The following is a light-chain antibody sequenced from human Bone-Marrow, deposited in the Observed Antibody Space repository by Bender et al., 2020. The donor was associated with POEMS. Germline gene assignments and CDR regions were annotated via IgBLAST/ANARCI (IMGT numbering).Light chain of an antibody. CDR3: CSYAGSGTLV. CDR1: SNDVGKYDL. J-gene: IGLJ2*01. V-gene: IGLV2-23*02. Sequence: QSALTQPASVSGSPGQSITISCTGTSNDVGKYDLVSWYQQHPGKAPKFMIFEVNKRPSGVSNLFSGSKSGNTASLTISGLQAEDEADYYCCSYAGSGTLVFGGGTEVTVL. CDR2: EVN.